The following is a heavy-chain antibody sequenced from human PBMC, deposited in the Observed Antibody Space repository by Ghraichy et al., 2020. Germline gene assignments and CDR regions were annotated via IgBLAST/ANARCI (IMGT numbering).Heavy chain of an antibody. CDR1: GDSVSSNSAV. CDR3: ASGAAAAGMGS. V-gene: IGHV6-1*01. D-gene: IGHD6-13*01. J-gene: IGHJ5*02. CDR2: TYYRSKWFN. Sequence: SQTLSLTCAISGDSVSSNSAVWHWIRQSPSRGLEWLGRTYYRSKWFNDYAVSVKSRITINSDTSKNQFSLQLNSGTPEDTAVYYCASGAAAAGMGSWGQGTLVTVSS.